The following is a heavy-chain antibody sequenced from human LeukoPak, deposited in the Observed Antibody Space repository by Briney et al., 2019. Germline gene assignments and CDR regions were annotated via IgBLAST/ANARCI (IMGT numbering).Heavy chain of an antibody. CDR3: ARDHREKYYYDSSGYFDY. Sequence: NGNTTYAQKLQGRVTMTTDTSTSTAYMELRSLRSDDTAVYYCARDHREKYYYDSSGYFDYWGQGTLVTVSS. D-gene: IGHD3-22*01. V-gene: IGHV1-18*01. CDR2: NGNT. J-gene: IGHJ4*02.